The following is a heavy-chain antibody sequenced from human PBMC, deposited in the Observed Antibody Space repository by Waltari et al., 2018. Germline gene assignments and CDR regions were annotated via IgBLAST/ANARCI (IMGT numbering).Heavy chain of an antibody. Sequence: EVQPVESGGGLVQPGGSLSLSCATSGFTFSHHNMNWVRQAPGKGLEWVGRTRMKSDNYAIEYAASVNGRFTISRDDSKNSLYLQMNSLQTDDTAVYYCARDFWGTGDSWGQGTLVTVSS. CDR2: TRMKSDNYAI. D-gene: IGHD3-16*01. J-gene: IGHJ4*02. V-gene: IGHV3-72*01. CDR3: ARDFWGTGDS. CDR1: GFTFSHHN.